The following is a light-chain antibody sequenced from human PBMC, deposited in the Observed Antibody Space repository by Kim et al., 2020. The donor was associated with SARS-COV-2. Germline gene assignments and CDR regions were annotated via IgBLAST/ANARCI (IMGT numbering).Light chain of an antibody. V-gene: IGKV3-11*01. Sequence: SSPGERATLSCRASQSVSSYLAWYQQKPGQAPRLLIYDASNRATGIPARFSGSGSGTDFTLTISSLEPEDFAVYYCQQRSNWPPTFGGGTKVDIK. CDR2: DAS. CDR3: QQRSNWPPT. CDR1: QSVSSY. J-gene: IGKJ4*01.